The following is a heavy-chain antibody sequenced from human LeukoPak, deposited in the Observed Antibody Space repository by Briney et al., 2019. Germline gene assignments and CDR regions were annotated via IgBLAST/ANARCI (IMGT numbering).Heavy chain of an antibody. V-gene: IGHV4-39*01. CDR1: GGPISNSNSY. D-gene: IGHD5-18*01. CDR2: IYYRGST. CDR3: AREDTAMDDAFDI. J-gene: IGHJ3*02. Sequence: SETLSLTCTVSGGPISNSNSYWGWIRQPPGMGLEWIGSIYYRGSTYYNPSLKGRVTVSVDTSKNQFSVKLSSVTAADTAMYYCAREDTAMDDAFDIWGQGTAVTVS.